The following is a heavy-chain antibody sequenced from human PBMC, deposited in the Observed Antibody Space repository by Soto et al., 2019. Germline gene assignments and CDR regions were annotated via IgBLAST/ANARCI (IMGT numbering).Heavy chain of an antibody. D-gene: IGHD3-22*01. CDR2: ISHTGNT. CDR1: GGPFSNYF. V-gene: IGHV4-34*01. CDR3: AREGGSYDSGGYLIRGAFDI. J-gene: IGHJ3*02. Sequence: SETLSLTCTVSGGPFSNYFWNWIRQPPGKGLEWIGEISHTGNTNYSPSFKSRVTMSVDSSKNQFSLRLTSVTAADTAVYYCAREGGSYDSGGYLIRGAFDIWGQGTMVTVSS.